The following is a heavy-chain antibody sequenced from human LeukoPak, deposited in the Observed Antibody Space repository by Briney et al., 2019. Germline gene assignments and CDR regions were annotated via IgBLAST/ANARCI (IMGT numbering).Heavy chain of an antibody. CDR2: IQSNGNEK. V-gene: IGHV3-30*02. J-gene: IGHJ4*02. D-gene: IGHD2-2*01. Sequence: PGGSLRLSCAVSGFTFSDYAMHWVRQAPGKGLEWVASIQSNGNEKYSSDSLKGRFAISRDNSKNTLYLQMNTMRPEDTAVFYCARGVTSWPQGPYHFDYWGQGILITVSS. CDR1: GFTFSDYA. CDR3: ARGVTSWPQGPYHFDY.